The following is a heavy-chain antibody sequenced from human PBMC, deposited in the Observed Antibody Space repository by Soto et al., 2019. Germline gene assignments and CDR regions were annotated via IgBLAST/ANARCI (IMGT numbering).Heavy chain of an antibody. CDR3: ARVRSPHQPRPASRYYYYYYMDV. CDR1: GGSFSGYY. V-gene: IGHV4-34*01. D-gene: IGHD2-2*01. J-gene: IGHJ6*03. CDR2: INHSGST. Sequence: LSLTCAVYGGSFSGYYWSWIRQPPGKGLEWIGEINHSGSTNYNPSLKSRVTISVDTSKNQFSLKPSSVTAADTAVYYCARVRSPHQPRPASRYYYYYYMDVWGKGTTVTVSS.